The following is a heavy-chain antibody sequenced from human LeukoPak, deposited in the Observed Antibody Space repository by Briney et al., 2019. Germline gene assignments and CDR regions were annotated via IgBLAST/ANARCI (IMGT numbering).Heavy chain of an antibody. Sequence: SETLSLTCTVSGGSISPYYWSWIRQPPGKGLEWIGYIYYSGSTNYNPSLNSRVTISVDTSKNQFSLKLSSVTAADTAVYYCARRIAAAGTRSSYYFDYWGQGTLVTVSS. V-gene: IGHV4-59*08. J-gene: IGHJ4*02. CDR1: GGSISPYY. CDR3: ARRIAAAGTRSSYYFDY. D-gene: IGHD6-13*01. CDR2: IYYSGST.